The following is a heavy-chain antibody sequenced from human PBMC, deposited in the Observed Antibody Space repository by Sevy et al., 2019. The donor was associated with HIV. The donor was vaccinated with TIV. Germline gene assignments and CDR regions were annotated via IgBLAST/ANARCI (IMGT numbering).Heavy chain of an antibody. CDR2: ISGSGGST. J-gene: IGHJ6*03. V-gene: IGHV3-23*01. Sequence: GGSLRLSCAASGFTFSSYAMSWVRQAPGKGLEWVSAISGSGGSTYYADSVKGRFTISRDNSKNTLYLQMNSLRAEDTAVYYCAKEGGGDCSSTSCYIRGPHYYYYYMDVWGKGTTVTVSS. D-gene: IGHD2-2*02. CDR3: AKEGGGDCSSTSCYIRGPHYYYYYMDV. CDR1: GFTFSSYA.